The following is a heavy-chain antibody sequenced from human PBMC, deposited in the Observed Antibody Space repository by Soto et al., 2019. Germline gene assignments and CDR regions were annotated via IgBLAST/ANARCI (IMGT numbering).Heavy chain of an antibody. D-gene: IGHD5-12*01. J-gene: IGHJ4*02. CDR2: IYYSGST. V-gene: IGHV4-39*01. Sequence: SETLSLTCTVSGDSISTSGYYWGWVRQPPGKGLEWVGNIYYSGSTYYNPSLKNRVTISIHTSKNQFSLKLSSVTAADTAVYYCARGRWLRSSFDYWGQGTLVTVSS. CDR3: ARGRWLRSSFDY. CDR1: GDSISTSGYY.